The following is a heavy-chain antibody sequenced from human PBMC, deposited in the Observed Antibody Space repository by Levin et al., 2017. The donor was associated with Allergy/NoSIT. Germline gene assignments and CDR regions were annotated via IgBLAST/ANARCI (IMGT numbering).Heavy chain of an antibody. D-gene: IGHD5-24*01. CDR3: AKDRGEGYNEGAFDI. J-gene: IGHJ3*02. V-gene: IGHV3-30*18. CDR1: GFSFSSYG. Sequence: GGSLRLSCAASGFSFSSYGMHWVRQAPGKGLEWVALISYDGSNKYYADFVKGRFTISRDNSKNTLYLQMNSLRAEDTAVYYCAKDRGEGYNEGAFDIWGQGTMVTVSS. CDR2: ISYDGSNK.